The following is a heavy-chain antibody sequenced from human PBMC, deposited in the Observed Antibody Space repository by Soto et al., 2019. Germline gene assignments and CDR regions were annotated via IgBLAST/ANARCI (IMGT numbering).Heavy chain of an antibody. CDR2: INHSGST. V-gene: IGHV4-34*01. CDR3: ARGALDVVVPAARKYNWFDP. J-gene: IGHJ5*02. CDR1: GGSFSGYY. D-gene: IGHD2-2*01. Sequence: SETLSLTCAVYGGSFSGYYWSWIRQPPGKGLEWIGEINHSGSTNYNPSLKSRVTISVDTSKNQFSLKLSSVTAADTAVYYCARGALDVVVPAARKYNWFDPRGQGTLVTVSS.